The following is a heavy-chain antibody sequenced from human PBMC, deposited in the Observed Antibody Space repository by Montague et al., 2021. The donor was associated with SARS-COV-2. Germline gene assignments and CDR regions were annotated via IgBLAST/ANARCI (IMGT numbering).Heavy chain of an antibody. D-gene: IGHD3-22*01. CDR2: IYYSGST. CDR1: GGSISNYY. Sequence: EILSLTCTVSGGSISNYYWSWIRQPPGRGLEWIGYIYYSGSTDYSPSLKSRVTISLDTSKNQFSLKVTSVTAADTAVHYCARGGGYYNYGLDVWGPGTTVTVSS. J-gene: IGHJ6*02. V-gene: IGHV4-59*01. CDR3: ARGGGYYNYGLDV.